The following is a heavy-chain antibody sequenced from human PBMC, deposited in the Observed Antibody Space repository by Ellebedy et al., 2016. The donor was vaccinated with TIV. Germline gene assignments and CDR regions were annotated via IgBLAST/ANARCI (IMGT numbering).Heavy chain of an antibody. CDR1: GFTFSTFG. D-gene: IGHD7-27*01. CDR3: ASEMGTPISKYGMDV. Sequence: GGSLRLSCAASGFTFSTFGFHWVRQAPGKGLEWVALMSSDGTKGYYADSMKGRFTVSRDNAKNSLYLQMNSLRAEDTAVYYCASEMGTPISKYGMDVWGRGTTVTVSS. V-gene: IGHV3-33*05. J-gene: IGHJ6*02. CDR2: MSSDGTKG.